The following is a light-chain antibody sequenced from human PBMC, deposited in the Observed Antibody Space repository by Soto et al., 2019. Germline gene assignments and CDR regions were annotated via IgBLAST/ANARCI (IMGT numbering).Light chain of an antibody. V-gene: IGKV4-1*01. CDR3: QQHYTTPPT. Sequence: DIVMTQSPDSLAVSLGERATINCKSSQTVLYSSNNKNYLAWYQQKPRQAPKLLIYWASTRESGVPDRFSGSGSGTDFTLTIGSLQAEDVAVYYCQQHYTTPPTFGQGTKVEIK. CDR1: QTVLYSSNNKNY. J-gene: IGKJ1*01. CDR2: WAS.